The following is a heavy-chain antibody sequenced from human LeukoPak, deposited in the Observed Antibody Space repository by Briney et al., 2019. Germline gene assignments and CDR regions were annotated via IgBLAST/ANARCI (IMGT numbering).Heavy chain of an antibody. D-gene: IGHD5-24*01. J-gene: IGHJ4*02. CDR3: ARITGGYNLMDY. CDR2: IKQDGSEK. CDR1: GFTFSSYW. V-gene: IGHV3-7*01. Sequence: GGSLRLSCAASGFTFSSYWMSWVRQAPGKGLEWVANIKQDGSEKYYVDSVKGRFAMSRDNARNTLYLQMNSLRVEDTAVYYCARITGGYNLMDYWGQGTLVTVSS.